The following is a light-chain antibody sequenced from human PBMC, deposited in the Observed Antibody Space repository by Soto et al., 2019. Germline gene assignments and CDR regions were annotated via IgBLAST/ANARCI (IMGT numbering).Light chain of an antibody. CDR3: SSYAGRTDV. V-gene: IGLV2-8*01. Sequence: HCALAQPISTVGASRRSVTISCTGPSRDAGGYNYVSWYQLHPGKAPKLTIYEVSQRPSGVPDRCAGSKSGNTASLTVSGLQAEDEADYYCSSYAGRTDVFGTGTKVTV. CDR2: EVS. CDR1: SRDAGGYNY. J-gene: IGLJ1*01.